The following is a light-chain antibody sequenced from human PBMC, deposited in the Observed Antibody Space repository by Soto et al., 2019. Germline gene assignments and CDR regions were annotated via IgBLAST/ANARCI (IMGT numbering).Light chain of an antibody. CDR3: QQYGSSWT. J-gene: IGKJ1*01. CDR1: QSVSSSY. V-gene: IGKV3-20*01. Sequence: EIVMTQSPSNLTVSPWERNTLSCRASQSVSSSYLAWYQQKPGQAPRLLIYGASSRATGIPDRFSGSGSGTDFTLTISRLEPEDFEVYYCQQYGSSWTVGQGT. CDR2: GAS.